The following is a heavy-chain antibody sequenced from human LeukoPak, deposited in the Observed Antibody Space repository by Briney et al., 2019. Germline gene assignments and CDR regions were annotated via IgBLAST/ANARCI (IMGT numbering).Heavy chain of an antibody. V-gene: IGHV3-21*01. CDR2: ISSRGTYI. J-gene: IGHJ6*02. CDR3: ARDKGKIAPGGTGYYYYGMDV. D-gene: IGHD6-13*01. Sequence: GGSLRLSCAASGFTLSSYSMNWVRQAPGKGLEWVSSISSRGTYIYYADPVKGRFTISRDNAKNSLYLQMNSLRAEDTAVYYCARDKGKIAPGGTGYYYYGMDVWGQGTTATVSS. CDR1: GFTLSSYS.